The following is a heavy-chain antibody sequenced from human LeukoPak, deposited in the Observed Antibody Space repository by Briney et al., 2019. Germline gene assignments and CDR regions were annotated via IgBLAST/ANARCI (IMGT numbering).Heavy chain of an antibody. CDR3: ARGYCTGTSCFAGLFDY. Sequence: GGSLRLSCAASGFTFSSYGMHWVRQAPGKGLEWVAVISYDGSNKYYADSVKGRFTISRDNSKNTLYLQMNSLRAEDTAVYYCARGYCTGTSCFAGLFDYWGQGILVTVSS. V-gene: IGHV3-30*03. CDR2: ISYDGSNK. D-gene: IGHD2-2*01. J-gene: IGHJ4*02. CDR1: GFTFSSYG.